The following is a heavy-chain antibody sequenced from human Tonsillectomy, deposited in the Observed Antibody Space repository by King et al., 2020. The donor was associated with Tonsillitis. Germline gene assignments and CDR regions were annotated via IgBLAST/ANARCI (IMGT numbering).Heavy chain of an antibody. V-gene: IGHV3-48*02. D-gene: IGHD1-26*01. Sequence: VQLVESGGGLVQPGGSLRLSCVGSGFTFRSYGMNWVRQAPGKGLNWVSYISSSSSTIYSADSVKGRFTISRENAKNSLYLQMNSLSDEDTAVYYCARYSPRFRYSGSYCCDFWGQGTLVTVSS. CDR3: ARYSPRFRYSGSYCCDF. CDR1: GFTFRSYG. J-gene: IGHJ4*02. CDR2: ISSSSSTI.